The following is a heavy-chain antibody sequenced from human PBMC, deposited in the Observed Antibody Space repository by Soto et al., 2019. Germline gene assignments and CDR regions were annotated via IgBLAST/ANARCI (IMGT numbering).Heavy chain of an antibody. D-gene: IGHD3-9*01. V-gene: IGHV4-59*08. CDR1: GGSISNFY. J-gene: IGHJ6*03. CDR2: VYYTGST. Sequence: SETLSLTGTVSGGSISNFYGSWIRQPPGKGLEWIGYVYYTGSTSYNPSLKRRVTFSADSSRGQFSLRLNSVTAADTAVYYCARTVLGPDLLADSFVDYYYYMDVWGQGTTVTVSS. CDR3: ARTVLGPDLLADSFVDYYYYMDV.